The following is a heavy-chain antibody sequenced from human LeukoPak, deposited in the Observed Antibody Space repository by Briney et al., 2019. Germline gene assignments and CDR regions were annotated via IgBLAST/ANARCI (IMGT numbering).Heavy chain of an antibody. CDR1: GFTFDDYA. CDR2: ISWNSGSI. CDR3: AKDGGKDIVVVPAATWGIYYYYYMDV. J-gene: IGHJ6*03. D-gene: IGHD2-2*01. Sequence: PGRSLRLSCAASGFTFDDYAMHWVRQAPGKGLEWVSGISWNSGSIGYADSVKGRFTISRDNAKNSLYLQMNSLRDEDTALYYCAKDGGKDIVVVPAATWGIYYYYYMDVWGKGITVTVSS. V-gene: IGHV3-9*01.